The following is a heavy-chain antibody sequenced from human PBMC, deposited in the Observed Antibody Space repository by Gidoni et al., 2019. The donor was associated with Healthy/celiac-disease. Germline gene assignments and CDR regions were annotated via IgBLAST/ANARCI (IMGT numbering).Heavy chain of an antibody. CDR1: GFTFSSYS. D-gene: IGHD3-10*01. Sequence: EVQLVESGGGLVKPGGSLRLSCAASGFTFSSYSMNWVRQAPGKGLEWVSSISSSSSYIYYADSVKGRFTISRDNAKNSLYLQMNSLRAEDTAVYYCARDTYYYGSGSYFDYFDYWGQGTLVTVSS. CDR2: ISSSSSYI. V-gene: IGHV3-21*01. J-gene: IGHJ4*02. CDR3: ARDTYYYGSGSYFDYFDY.